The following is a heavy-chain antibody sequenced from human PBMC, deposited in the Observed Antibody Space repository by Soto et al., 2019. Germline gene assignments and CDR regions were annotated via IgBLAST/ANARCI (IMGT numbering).Heavy chain of an antibody. CDR3: AKQYLDSRTWTSLGR. J-gene: IGHJ4*02. Sequence: EVQLLESGGGLVQPGGSLRLSCAASGFTFSHYAMIWVRQAPGKGLEWLSFIGGGAIITYYADSVRGGFSVSRDNSKNTMYLQMSSLGAEDTAVYYCAKQYLDSRTWTSLGRWGPGTLVTVSS. CDR2: IGGGAIIT. D-gene: IGHD3-22*01. V-gene: IGHV3-23*01. CDR1: GFTFSHYA.